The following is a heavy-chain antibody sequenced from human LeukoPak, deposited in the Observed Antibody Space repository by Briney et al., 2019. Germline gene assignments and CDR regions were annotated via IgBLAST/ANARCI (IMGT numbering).Heavy chain of an antibody. V-gene: IGHV3-21*01. J-gene: IGHJ3*02. CDR3: GRGLVRGAVNHDAFDI. Sequence: GGSLRLSCAASGFTFSSYSMNWVRQAPGKGLEWVSSISSRSSYIYYADSVKGRFTISRDNAKNSLYLQMNSLRAEDTAVYYCGRGLVRGAVNHDAFDIWGQGTMVTVSS. CDR1: GFTFSSYS. D-gene: IGHD3-10*01. CDR2: ISSRSSYI.